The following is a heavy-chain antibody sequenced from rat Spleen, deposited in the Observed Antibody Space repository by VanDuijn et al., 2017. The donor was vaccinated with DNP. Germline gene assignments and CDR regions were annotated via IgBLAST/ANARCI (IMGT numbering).Heavy chain of an antibody. V-gene: IGHV5-7*01. CDR3: ARRDVLRGYFDY. D-gene: IGHD1-11*01. J-gene: IGHJ2*01. Sequence: EVQLVESGGGLVQPGRSMKLSCAASGFTFSNYDMAWVRQAPKKGLEWVATISYDGSSTYYRDSVKGRFTISRDNAKSTLYLQMDSLRSEDTATYYCARRDVLRGYFDYWGHGVMVTVSS. CDR2: ISYDGSST. CDR1: GFTFSNYD.